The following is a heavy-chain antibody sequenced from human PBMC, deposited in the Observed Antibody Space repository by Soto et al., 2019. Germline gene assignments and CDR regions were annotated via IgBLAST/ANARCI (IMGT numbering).Heavy chain of an antibody. Sequence: EVQLLESGGDLVQPGGSLRLSCAASGFTFSNYAMSWVRQAPGKGLEWVSLIRGSGGPTNYADSVKGRFTVSRDNDTDRLFLQINCRRAWGTAVYYFVIYFRVGYVWTHDLGQGSLVTVSS. J-gene: IGHJ1*01. CDR2: IRGSGGPT. CDR1: GFTFSNYA. D-gene: IGHD3-16*01. CDR3: VIYFRVGYVWTHD. V-gene: IGHV3-23*01.